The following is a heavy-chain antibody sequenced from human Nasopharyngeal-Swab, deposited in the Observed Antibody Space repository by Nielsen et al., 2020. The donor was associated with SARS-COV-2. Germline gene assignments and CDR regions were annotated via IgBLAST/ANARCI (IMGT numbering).Heavy chain of an antibody. D-gene: IGHD3-22*01. CDR2: ISGSGGST. CDR3: AKDYYDSSGYHPDAFDI. Sequence: GESLKISCAASGFTFSSYAMSWVRQAPGKGLEWVSAISGSGGSTYYADSVKGRFTISRDNSKNTLYLQMSSLRAEDTAVYYCAKDYYDSSGYHPDAFDIWGQGTMVTVSS. V-gene: IGHV3-23*01. CDR1: GFTFSSYA. J-gene: IGHJ3*02.